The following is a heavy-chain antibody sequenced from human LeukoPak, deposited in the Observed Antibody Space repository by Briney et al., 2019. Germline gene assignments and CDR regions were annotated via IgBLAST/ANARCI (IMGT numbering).Heavy chain of an antibody. Sequence: SETLSLTCTVSGGPISTSYFWGWVRQPPGKGLEWIGEINHSGSTNYNPSLKSRVTISVDTSKNQFSLKLSSVTAADTAVYYCARRGYYYYGMDVWGQGTTVTVSS. V-gene: IGHV4-4*02. CDR3: ARRGYYYYGMDV. CDR1: GGPISTSYF. CDR2: INHSGST. J-gene: IGHJ6*02.